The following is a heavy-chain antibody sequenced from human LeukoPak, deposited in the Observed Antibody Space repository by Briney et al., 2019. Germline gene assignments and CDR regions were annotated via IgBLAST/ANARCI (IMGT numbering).Heavy chain of an antibody. J-gene: IGHJ4*02. CDR2: INPSGGST. CDR1: GYTFSNYY. D-gene: IGHD6-19*01. Sequence: ASVKVSCKASGYTFSNYYIHWVRQAPGQGLEWMGIINPSGGSTSYALKFQGRVTMTTDTSMPTVYMELSSLRSEDTAVYHCARALYGSAFAIGYWGQGTLVTVSS. V-gene: IGHV1-46*01. CDR3: ARALYGSAFAIGY.